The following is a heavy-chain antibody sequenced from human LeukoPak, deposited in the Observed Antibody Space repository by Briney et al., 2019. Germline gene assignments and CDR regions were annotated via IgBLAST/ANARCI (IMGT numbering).Heavy chain of an antibody. CDR1: GFTFDDYA. Sequence: PGRSLRLSCAASGFTFDDYAMHWVRQAPGKGLEWVSGISWNSGSIGYADSVKGRFTISRDNAKNSLYLQMNSLRAEDTALYYCAKDIGRITMVRGAILYFDYWGQGTLVTVSS. CDR2: ISWNSGSI. D-gene: IGHD3-10*01. J-gene: IGHJ4*02. V-gene: IGHV3-9*01. CDR3: AKDIGRITMVRGAILYFDY.